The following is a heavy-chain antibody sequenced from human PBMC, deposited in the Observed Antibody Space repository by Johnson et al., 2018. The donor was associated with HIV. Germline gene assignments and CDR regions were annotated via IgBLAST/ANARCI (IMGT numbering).Heavy chain of an antibody. V-gene: IGHV3-74*02. CDR3: ARVSNHAFDI. CDR2: INSDGSST. J-gene: IGHJ3*02. Sequence: VQLVESGGGLVQPGGSLRLSCAASGFTFSSHWMHWVRQAPGKGLVWVSRINSDGSSTSYADSVKGRFIISRDNAKNTLYLQMNILRGEDTAVYYCARVSNHAFDIWGQGTMVTVSS. CDR1: GFTFSSHW.